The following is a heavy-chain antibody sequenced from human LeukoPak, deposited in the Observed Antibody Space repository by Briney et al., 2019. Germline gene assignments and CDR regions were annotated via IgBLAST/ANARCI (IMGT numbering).Heavy chain of an antibody. J-gene: IGHJ5*02. CDR1: GGSISSSSYY. CDR3: ARESGSYLT. Sequence: SETLSLTCTVSGGSISSSSYYWGWIRQPPGKGLEWIGSIYYSGSTYYNPSLKSRVTISVDTSKNQFSLKLSSVTAADTAVYYCARESGSYLTWGQGTLVTVSS. CDR2: IYYSGST. V-gene: IGHV4-39*07. D-gene: IGHD1-26*01.